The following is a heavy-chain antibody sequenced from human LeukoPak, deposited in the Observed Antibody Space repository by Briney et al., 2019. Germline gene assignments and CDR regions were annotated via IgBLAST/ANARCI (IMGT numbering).Heavy chain of an antibody. CDR2: LYYTGST. Sequence: PSETLSLTCTVCGGSIDSYYWSWIRQPPGKGLEWIGYLYYTGSTNYNPSLKSRVTISVDTSKNLFSLNLSSVTAADTAVYYCARHHEYIWGSSVDCYAMDVWGQGTTVTVSS. CDR1: GGSIDSYY. CDR3: ARHHEYIWGSSVDCYAMDV. D-gene: IGHD3-16*01. J-gene: IGHJ6*02. V-gene: IGHV4-59*08.